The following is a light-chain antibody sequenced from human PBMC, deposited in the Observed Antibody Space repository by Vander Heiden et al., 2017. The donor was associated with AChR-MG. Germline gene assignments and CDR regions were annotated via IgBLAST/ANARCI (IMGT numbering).Light chain of an antibody. CDR1: QIISSNY. CDR3: QQYGSSPRT. V-gene: IGKV3-20*01. Sequence: IVLTQSPGTLSLSPAETVTLSCRASQIISSNYLAWYQHRPGQAPTRLIYGASIRATGIPARFRGSGSGTDFTLTISRLESEDFAVYYCQQYGSSPRTFGQGTRVEI. CDR2: GAS. J-gene: IGKJ1*01.